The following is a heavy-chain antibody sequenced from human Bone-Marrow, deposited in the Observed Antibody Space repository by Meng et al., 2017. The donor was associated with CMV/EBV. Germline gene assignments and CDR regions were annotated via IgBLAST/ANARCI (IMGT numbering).Heavy chain of an antibody. CDR3: ARDVKLMGAADY. J-gene: IGHJ4*02. CDR2: INTDGNSL. V-gene: IGHV3-74*01. CDR1: GFTFNNHW. D-gene: IGHD1-26*01. Sequence: GGSLRLSCAASGFTFNNHWMHWVRQAPGKGLVWVSRINTDGNSLSHADSVKGRFTISRDNAKNTVYLQMNSLRDEDTAVYYCARDVKLMGAADYWGQGTLVTVSS.